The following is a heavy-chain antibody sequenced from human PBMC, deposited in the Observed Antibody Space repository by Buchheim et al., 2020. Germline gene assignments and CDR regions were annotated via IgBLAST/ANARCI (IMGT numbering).Heavy chain of an antibody. Sequence: EVQLLESGGGLVQPGGSLRLSCAVSGFTFSSYAMSWVRQAPGKGREWVSAISGSGGGSYYADSVNGRFTISRDNSKNTQYLQGNSLRAEDTAVYYCAKDNGLFYSSGPYFDYWGQGTL. CDR1: GFTFSSYA. V-gene: IGHV3-23*01. CDR3: AKDNGLFYSSGPYFDY. J-gene: IGHJ4*02. D-gene: IGHD6-19*01. CDR2: ISGSGGGS.